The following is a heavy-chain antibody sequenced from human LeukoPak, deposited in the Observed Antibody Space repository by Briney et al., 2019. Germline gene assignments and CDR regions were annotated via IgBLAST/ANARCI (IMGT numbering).Heavy chain of an antibody. Sequence: GGSLRLSCAASGFTFSSYDMHWVRQATGKGLEWVSAIGTAGDTYYPGSVKGRFTISRENAKNSLYLQMNSLRAGDTAVYYCARVRQWLESYYYYYDMDVWGQGTTVTVSS. V-gene: IGHV3-13*01. CDR1: GFTFSSYD. CDR2: IGTAGDT. D-gene: IGHD6-19*01. J-gene: IGHJ6*02. CDR3: ARVRQWLESYYYYYDMDV.